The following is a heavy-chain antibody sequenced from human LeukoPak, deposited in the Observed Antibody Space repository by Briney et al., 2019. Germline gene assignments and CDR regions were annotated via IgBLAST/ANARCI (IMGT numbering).Heavy chain of an antibody. CDR3: ARDESESDY. CDR2: IYHSGST. Sequence: PSETLSLTCAVSGYSISSGYYWGWIRQPPGKGLEWIGSIYHSGSTYYNPSLKSRVTISVDTSKNQFSLKLSSVTAADTAVYYCARDESESDYWGQGTLVTVSS. J-gene: IGHJ4*02. V-gene: IGHV4-38-2*02. CDR1: GYSISSGYY.